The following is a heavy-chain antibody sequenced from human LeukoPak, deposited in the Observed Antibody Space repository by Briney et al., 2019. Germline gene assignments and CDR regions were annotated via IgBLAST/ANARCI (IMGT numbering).Heavy chain of an antibody. Sequence: PSETLSLTCAVSGGSISSSNWWSWVRQPPGKGLEWIGEIYHSGSTNYNPSLKSRVTISVDKSKNQFSLKLSSVTAADTAVYYCARAVQADPEILWFGESMDYWGQGTLVTVSS. CDR3: ARAVQADPEILWFGESMDY. CDR2: IYHSGST. V-gene: IGHV4-4*02. CDR1: GGSISSSNW. J-gene: IGHJ4*02. D-gene: IGHD3-10*01.